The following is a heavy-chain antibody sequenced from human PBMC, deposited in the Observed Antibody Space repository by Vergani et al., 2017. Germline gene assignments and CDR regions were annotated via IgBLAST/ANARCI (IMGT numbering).Heavy chain of an antibody. J-gene: IGHJ6*02. CDR2: INPSGGST. V-gene: IGHV1-46*01. CDR3: AREATGIAAAGPYYYYGMDV. D-gene: IGHD6-13*01. CDR1: GYTFTSYY. Sequence: QVQLVQSGAEVKKPGASVKVSCKASGYTFTSYYMHWVRQAPGQGLEWMGIINPSGGSTSYAQKFQGRVTMTRDTSTSTVYMELNSLRAEDTAVYYCAREATGIAAAGPYYYYGMDVWGQGTTVTVSS.